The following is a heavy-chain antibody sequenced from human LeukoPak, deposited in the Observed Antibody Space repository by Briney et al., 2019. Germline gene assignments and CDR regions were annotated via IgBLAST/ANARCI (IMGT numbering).Heavy chain of an antibody. CDR1: GFTFSSYE. V-gene: IGHV3-48*03. CDR3: ARDRRGYNSGIMAKDY. D-gene: IGHD5-24*01. CDR2: ISSSGSTI. J-gene: IGHJ4*02. Sequence: GGSLRLSCAASGFTFSSYEMNWVRQSPGKGLEWVSYISSSGSTIYYADSVKGRFTISRDNAKNSLYLQMNSLRAEDTAVYYCARDRRGYNSGIMAKDYWGQGTLVTVSS.